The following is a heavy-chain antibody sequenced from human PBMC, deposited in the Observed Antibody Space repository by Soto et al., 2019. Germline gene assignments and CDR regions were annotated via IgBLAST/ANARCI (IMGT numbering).Heavy chain of an antibody. J-gene: IGHJ6*02. V-gene: IGHV3-30-3*01. CDR2: ISYDGSNK. CDR1: GFTFSSYA. CDR3: ARDAGDIAAAGTHYYGMDV. D-gene: IGHD6-13*01. Sequence: LRLSCAASGFTFSSYAMHWVRQAPGKGLEWVAVISYDGSNKYYADSVKGRFTISRDNSKNTLYLQMNSLRAEDTAVYYCARDAGDIAAAGTHYYGMDVWGQGTTVTVSS.